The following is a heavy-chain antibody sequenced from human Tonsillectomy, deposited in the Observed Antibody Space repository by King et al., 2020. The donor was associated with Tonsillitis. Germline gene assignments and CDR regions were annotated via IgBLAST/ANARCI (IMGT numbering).Heavy chain of an antibody. CDR2: ISGSGGNT. J-gene: IGHJ4*02. Sequence: EVQLLESGGGPVQPGGSLRLSCAASGITFSTYAMTWVRQAPGQGLEWVSTISGSGGNTYYVDSVKGRFTIARDNSKNTLYLHKNSLRAEDTAVYYCAKRGGEYWGQGTLVTVSS. CDR3: AKRGGEY. D-gene: IGHD3-10*01. V-gene: IGHV3-23*01. CDR1: GITFSTYA.